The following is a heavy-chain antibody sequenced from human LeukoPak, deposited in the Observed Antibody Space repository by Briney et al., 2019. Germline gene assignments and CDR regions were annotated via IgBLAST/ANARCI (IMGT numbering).Heavy chain of an antibody. Sequence: PSETLSLTCTVSGGSISSYYWSWIRQPPGKGLEWIGEINHSGSTNYNPSLKSRVTISVDTSKNQFSLKLSSVTAADTAVYYCARGPGFGGTYYMDVWGKGTTVTVSS. CDR3: ARGPGFGGTYYMDV. V-gene: IGHV4-34*01. D-gene: IGHD3-10*01. CDR2: INHSGST. CDR1: GGSISSYY. J-gene: IGHJ6*03.